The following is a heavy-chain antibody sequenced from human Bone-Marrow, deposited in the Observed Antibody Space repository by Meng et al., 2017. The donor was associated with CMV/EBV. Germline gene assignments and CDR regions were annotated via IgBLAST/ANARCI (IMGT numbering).Heavy chain of an antibody. CDR3: ARDLREMITIFGVVTDYYYGMDV. D-gene: IGHD3-3*01. CDR1: EFTFSSYS. CDR2: ISSSSSTI. V-gene: IGHV3-48*04. J-gene: IGHJ6*02. Sequence: GESLKISCAASEFTFSSYSMNWVRQAPGKGLEWVSYISSSSSTIYYADSVKGRFTISRDNAKNSLYLQMNSLRAEDTAAYYCARDLREMITIFGVVTDYYYGMDVWGQGTTVTVSS.